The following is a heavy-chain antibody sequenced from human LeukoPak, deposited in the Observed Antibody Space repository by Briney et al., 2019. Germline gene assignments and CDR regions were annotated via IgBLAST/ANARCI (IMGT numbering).Heavy chain of an antibody. V-gene: IGHV4-34*01. D-gene: IGHD2-8*01. CDR3: ASPSCTNGVCLDAFDI. J-gene: IGHJ3*02. CDR2: INHSGST. CDR1: GGSFSGYY. Sequence: SETLSLTCAVYGGSFSGYYWSWIRQPPGKGLEWIGEINHSGSTNYNPSLKSRVTISVDTSKNQFSLKLSSVTAADTAVYYCASPSCTNGVCLDAFDIWGQGTMVTVSS.